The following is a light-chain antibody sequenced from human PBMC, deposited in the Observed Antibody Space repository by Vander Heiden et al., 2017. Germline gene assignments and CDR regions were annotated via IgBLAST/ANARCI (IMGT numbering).Light chain of an antibody. Sequence: QSVLTQPPSASGTPGQRVTISCSGSRSNIGSNPVTWYKHVPGTAPKLLIHTNNQRPSGVPDRFSGSKSGTSASLAISGLQSEDEADYYCATWDDSLNGWVFGGGAKLTVL. CDR1: RSNIGSNP. CDR2: TNN. CDR3: ATWDDSLNGWV. J-gene: IGLJ3*02. V-gene: IGLV1-44*01.